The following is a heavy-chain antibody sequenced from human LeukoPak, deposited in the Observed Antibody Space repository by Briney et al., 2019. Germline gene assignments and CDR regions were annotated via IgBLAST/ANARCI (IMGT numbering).Heavy chain of an antibody. V-gene: IGHV1-69*13. CDR3: ARDCGSYCPVDY. CDR1: GGTFSSYA. J-gene: IGHJ4*02. Sequence: ASVKVSCKASGGTFSSYAINWVRQAPGQGLKWMGGIIPIFGTANYAQKFQGRVTITADEYTSTAYMELSSLRSEDTAVYYCARDCGSYCPVDYWGQGTLVTVSS. CDR2: IIPIFGTA. D-gene: IGHD1-26*01.